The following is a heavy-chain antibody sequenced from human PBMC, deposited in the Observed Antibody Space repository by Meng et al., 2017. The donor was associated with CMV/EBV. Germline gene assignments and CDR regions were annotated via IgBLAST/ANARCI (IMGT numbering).Heavy chain of an antibody. CDR3: ARDGAGHHLRIAARSTGGMDV. V-gene: IGHV3-21*04. CDR1: GFTFSSYS. D-gene: IGHD6-6*01. J-gene: IGHJ6*02. Sequence: GGSLRLSCAASGFTFSSYSMNWVRQAPGKGLEWVSSISSSSSYIYYADSVKGRFTISRDNAKNSLYLQMNSLRAEDTAVYYCARDGAGHHLRIAARSTGGMDVWGQGTTVTVSS. CDR2: ISSSSSYI.